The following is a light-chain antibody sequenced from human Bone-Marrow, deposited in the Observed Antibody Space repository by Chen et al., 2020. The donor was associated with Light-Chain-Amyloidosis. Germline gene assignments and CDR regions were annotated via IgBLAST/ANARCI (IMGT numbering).Light chain of an antibody. J-gene: IGLJ2*01. CDR1: DLPTKY. V-gene: IGLV3-25*03. CDR3: QSADSSGTYEVI. Sequence: SYELTQPPSVSVSPGQTARITCSGDDLPTKYAFWYQQKPGQAPVLVIHRDTERPSGISERFCGSSSGTTATGTISGVQADDDADYHCQSADSSGTYEVIFGGGTKLTVL. CDR2: RDT.